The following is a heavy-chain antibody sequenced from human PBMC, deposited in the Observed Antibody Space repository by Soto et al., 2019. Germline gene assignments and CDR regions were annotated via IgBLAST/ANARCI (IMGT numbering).Heavy chain of an antibody. D-gene: IGHD5-18*01. CDR1: GYSFTSYD. Sequence: ASVKVSCKASGYSFTSYDINWVRQATGEGLEWMGWMNPNSGNTAYAQKFQGRVTMTRNTSISAAYLELSSLRSEDTAVYYCARANGNRYGLFDYWGTGTLVTVYS. V-gene: IGHV1-8*01. CDR3: ARANGNRYGLFDY. CDR2: MNPNSGNT. J-gene: IGHJ4*02.